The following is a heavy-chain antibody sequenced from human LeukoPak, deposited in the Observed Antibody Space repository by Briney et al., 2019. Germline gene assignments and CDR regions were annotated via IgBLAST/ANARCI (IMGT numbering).Heavy chain of an antibody. CDR1: XYTFTGXX. J-gene: IGHJ4*02. CDR3: ARDVTDTFSSGWYERNY. V-gene: IGHV1-18*04. Sequence: VTVSCXXXXYTFTGXXMHWVRQAPGQGLEWMGWISAYNGNTNYAQKLQGRVTMTTDTSTSTAYMELRSLRSDDTAVYYCARDVTDTFSSGWYERNYWGQGTLVTVSS. CDR2: ISAYNGNT. D-gene: IGHD6-19*01.